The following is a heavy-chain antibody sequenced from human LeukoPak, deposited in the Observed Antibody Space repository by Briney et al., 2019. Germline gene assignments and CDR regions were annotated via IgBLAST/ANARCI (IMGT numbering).Heavy chain of an antibody. J-gene: IGHJ4*02. CDR3: AGGYYGSGSSYYFDY. CDR2: IYHSGST. CDR1: GYSISSGYY. V-gene: IGHV4-38-2*02. Sequence: SETLSLTCTVSGYSISSGYYWGWIRQPPGKGLEWIGSIYHSGSTSYNPSLKSRVTISVDTSKNQFSLKLSSVTAADTAVYYCAGGYYGSGSSYYFDYWGQGTLVTVSS. D-gene: IGHD3-10*01.